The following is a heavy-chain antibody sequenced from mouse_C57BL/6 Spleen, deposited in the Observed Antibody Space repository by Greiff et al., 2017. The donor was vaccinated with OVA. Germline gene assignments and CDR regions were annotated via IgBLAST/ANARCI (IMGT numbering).Heavy chain of an antibody. CDR1: GYTFTSYW. D-gene: IGHD1-1*01. J-gene: IGHJ1*03. CDR3: ATGGYGSLWYFDV. V-gene: IGHV1-50*01. CDR2: IDPSDSYT. Sequence: VQLQQPGAELVKPGASVKLSCKASGYTFTSYWMQWVKQRPGQGLEWIGEIDPSDSYTNYNQKFKGKATLTVDTSSSTAYMQLSSLTSEYSAVYYWATGGYGSLWYFDVWGTGTTVTVSS.